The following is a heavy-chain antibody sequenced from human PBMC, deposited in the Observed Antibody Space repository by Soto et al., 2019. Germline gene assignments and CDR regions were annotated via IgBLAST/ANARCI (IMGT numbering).Heavy chain of an antibody. CDR1: GFTFSNYV. J-gene: IGHJ4*02. V-gene: IGHV3-23*01. Sequence: GGSLRLSCAASGFTFSNYVLSWVRQAPGKGLEWVSAISGTGGSTYYADSVKGRFTISRDNSKNTLYVQMNSLRVEDTAVYYWAKEGNRVRGPDYGAQETLVPVS. D-gene: IGHD3-10*01. CDR3: AKEGNRVRGPDY. CDR2: ISGTGGST.